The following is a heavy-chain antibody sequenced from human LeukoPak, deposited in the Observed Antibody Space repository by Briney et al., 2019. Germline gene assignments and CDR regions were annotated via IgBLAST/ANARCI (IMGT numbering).Heavy chain of an antibody. CDR1: GFTFSSYS. D-gene: IGHD3-9*01. Sequence: PGGSLRLSCAASGFTFSSYSMNWVRQAPGKGLEWVSSISSSSSYIYYADSVKGRFTISRDNAKNSLYLQMNSLRAEDTAVYYCARVERYFDLDLDYWGQGTLVTVSS. J-gene: IGHJ4*02. CDR2: ISSSSSYI. V-gene: IGHV3-21*01. CDR3: ARVERYFDLDLDY.